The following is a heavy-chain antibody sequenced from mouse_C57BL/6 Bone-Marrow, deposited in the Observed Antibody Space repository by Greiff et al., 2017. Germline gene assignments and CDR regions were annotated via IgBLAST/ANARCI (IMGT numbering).Heavy chain of an antibody. CDR3: AGDYLFAD. CDR2: INPGSGGT. CDR1: GYAFTNYL. J-gene: IGHJ3*01. V-gene: IGHV1-54*01. D-gene: IGHD2-4*01. Sequence: VQLQQSGAELVRPGTSVKVSCKASGYAFTNYLIEWVKQRPGQGLEWIGVINPGSGGTNYNEKFKGKATLTADKSSSTAYMQLSSLTSEDSAVYFCAGDYLFADWGQGTLVTVSA.